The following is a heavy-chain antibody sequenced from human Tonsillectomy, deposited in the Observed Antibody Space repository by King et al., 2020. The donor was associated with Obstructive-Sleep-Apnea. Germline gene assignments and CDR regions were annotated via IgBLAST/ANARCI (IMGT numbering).Heavy chain of an antibody. CDR3: ARGRGYSYDFSY. D-gene: IGHD5-18*01. Sequence: VQLVESGAEVKKPGASVKVSCKASGYTFTSYDINWVRQATGQGLEWMGWMNPNSGKTGYAQKFQGSVTMTRNTSISTAYMELSSLGSEDSAVYYCARGRGYSYDFSYWGQGTLVTVSS. CDR1: GYTFTSYD. J-gene: IGHJ4*02. CDR2: MNPNSGKT. V-gene: IGHV1-8*01.